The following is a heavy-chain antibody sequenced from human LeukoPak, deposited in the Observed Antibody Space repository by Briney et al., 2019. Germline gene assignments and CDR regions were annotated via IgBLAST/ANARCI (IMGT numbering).Heavy chain of an antibody. Sequence: GGSLTLSCAASGFTFSSSAMSWVRQAPGKGLEWVSSISGSGGSTYYADSVKGRFTISRDNSKNTLYLQMNSLRAEDTAVYYCAKPYYDFWSGYAYFDYWGQGTLVTVSS. CDR3: AKPYYDFWSGYAYFDY. CDR1: GFTFSSSA. V-gene: IGHV3-23*01. CDR2: ISGSGGST. J-gene: IGHJ4*02. D-gene: IGHD3-3*01.